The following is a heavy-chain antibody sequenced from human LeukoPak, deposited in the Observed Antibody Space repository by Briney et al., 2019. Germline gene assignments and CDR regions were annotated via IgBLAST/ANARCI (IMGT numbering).Heavy chain of an antibody. Sequence: GGSLKLSCAASGFSFSGSALHWVRQASGKGLEWVDRIRSKANSYATAYAASVNGRFTISRDDSKNTAYLQMNSLKTEDTAVYYCTRLVGDTGVYYYVQWGQGTLVTVSS. CDR1: GFSFSGSA. J-gene: IGHJ4*02. D-gene: IGHD3-22*01. V-gene: IGHV3-73*01. CDR2: IRSKANSYAT. CDR3: TRLVGDTGVYYYVQ.